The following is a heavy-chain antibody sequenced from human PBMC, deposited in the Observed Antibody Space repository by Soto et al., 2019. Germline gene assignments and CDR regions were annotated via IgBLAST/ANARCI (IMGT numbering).Heavy chain of an antibody. D-gene: IGHD3-10*01. J-gene: IGHJ3*02. Sequence: ASVKVSCKASGYTFTSYAMHWVRQAPGQRLEWMGWINAGNGNTKYSQKFQGRVTITRDTSASTAYMELSSLRSEDTAVYYCARGPEFDYGSGSYGPNFLDIWGQGTMVTVSS. CDR1: GYTFTSYA. V-gene: IGHV1-3*01. CDR3: ARGPEFDYGSGSYGPNFLDI. CDR2: INAGNGNT.